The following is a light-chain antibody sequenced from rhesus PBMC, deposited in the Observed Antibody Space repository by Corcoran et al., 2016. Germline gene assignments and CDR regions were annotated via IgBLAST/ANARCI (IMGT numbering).Light chain of an antibody. CDR3: CSYRRGSTYI. CDR1: SSDIGGYND. V-gene: IGLV2S9*01. CDR2: DDS. J-gene: IGLJ1*01. Sequence: QSALTQPPSVSKSLGQSVTRSCTGTSSDIGGYNDVSWYQQHPDTAPRLLIYDDSKRPSGVSDRFSGSKSGHTASLTISGLQAEDEADYYCCSYRRGSTYIFGAGTRLTVL.